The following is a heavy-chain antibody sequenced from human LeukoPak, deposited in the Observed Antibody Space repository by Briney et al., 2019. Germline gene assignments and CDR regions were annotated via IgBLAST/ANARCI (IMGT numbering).Heavy chain of an antibody. V-gene: IGHV4-61*01. J-gene: IGHJ5*02. CDR1: GGSITSSSYS. CDR3: ARDTMVRGVTKGFDP. Sequence: SETLSLTCTVSGGSITSSSYSWGWIRQPPGKGLEWIGYIYYSGSTNYNPSLKSRVTTSVDTSKNQFSLKLSSVTAADTAVYYCARDTMVRGVTKGFDPWGQGTLVTVSS. CDR2: IYYSGST. D-gene: IGHD3-10*01.